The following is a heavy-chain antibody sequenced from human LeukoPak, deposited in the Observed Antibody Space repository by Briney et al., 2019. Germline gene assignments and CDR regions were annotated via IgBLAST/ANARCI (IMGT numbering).Heavy chain of an antibody. V-gene: IGHV1-46*01. D-gene: IGHD3-10*01. CDR1: GYTFTHYY. CDR2: INPGGGTT. CDR3: ARGGFTTMVRGVIITLDAFDI. J-gene: IGHJ3*02. Sequence: ASVKVSCKASGYTFTHYYLHWVRQAPGQGVEGMGIINPGGGTTTYAQKFQGRVTMTRDTSTSTVYMELSSLRSEDTAVYYCARGGFTTMVRGVIITLDAFDIWGQGTMVTVSS.